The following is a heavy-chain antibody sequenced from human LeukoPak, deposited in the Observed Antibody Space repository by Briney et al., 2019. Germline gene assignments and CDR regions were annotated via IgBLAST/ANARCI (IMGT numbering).Heavy chain of an antibody. J-gene: IGHJ4*02. V-gene: IGHV3-30*02. CDR2: IRYDGSNK. CDR3: AKGGDEYSSSPIDY. Sequence: GGFLRLSCAAPGFTFSSYGMHWVRQAPGKGLEWVAFIRYDGSNKYYADSVKGRFTISRDNSKNTLYLQMNSLRAEDTAVYYCAKGGDEYSSSPIDYWGQGTLVTVSS. CDR1: GFTFSSYG. D-gene: IGHD6-13*01.